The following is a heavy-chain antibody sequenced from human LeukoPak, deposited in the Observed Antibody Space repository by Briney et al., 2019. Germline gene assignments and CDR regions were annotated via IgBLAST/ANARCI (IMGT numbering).Heavy chain of an antibody. D-gene: IGHD6-19*01. V-gene: IGHV4-31*03. CDR3: ARGTYSSGWSLGFDP. Sequence: SETLSLTCTVSGGSISSGGYFWSWIRQHPGKGLEWIGYSYYGGSTCYNPSLKSRLTISVDTSENQFSLRLTSVTAADTAVYYCARGTYSSGWSLGFDPWGQGTLVTVSS. J-gene: IGHJ5*02. CDR1: GGSISSGGYF. CDR2: SYYGGST.